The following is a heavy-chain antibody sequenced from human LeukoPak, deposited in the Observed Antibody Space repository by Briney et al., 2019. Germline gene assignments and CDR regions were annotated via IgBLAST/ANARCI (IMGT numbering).Heavy chain of an antibody. V-gene: IGHV1-24*01. D-gene: IGHD6-19*01. CDR2: FDPEDGET. CDR3: ATSGPTSGWFALDAFDI. Sequence: GASVKVSCKASGYTFTSYYMHWVRQAPGQGLEWMGGFDPEDGETIYAQKFQGRVTMTEDTSTDTAYMELSSLRSEDTAVYYCATSGPTSGWFALDAFDIWGQGTMVTVSS. CDR1: GYTFTSYY. J-gene: IGHJ3*02.